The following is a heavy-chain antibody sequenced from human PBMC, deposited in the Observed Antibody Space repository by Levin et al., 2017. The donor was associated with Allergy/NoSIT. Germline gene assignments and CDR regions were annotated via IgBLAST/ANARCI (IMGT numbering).Heavy chain of an antibody. J-gene: IGHJ4*02. CDR2: IWYDGSKT. V-gene: IGHV3-33*01. Sequence: GGSLRLSCATSGFTFNTYGMHWVRQAPGKGLEWVALIWYDGSKTYYADSVKGRFTISRDNSENMLYLQMNSLTGEDTAVDYCARWSLDYWGQGTLVTVSS. CDR1: GFTFNTYG. CDR3: ARWSLDY.